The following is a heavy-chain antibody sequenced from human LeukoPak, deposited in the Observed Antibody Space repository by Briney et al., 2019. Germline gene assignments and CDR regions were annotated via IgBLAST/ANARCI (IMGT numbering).Heavy chain of an antibody. Sequence: PGGSLRLSCAASGFTFSSYWMHWVRQAPGKGLVWVSRINSDGSSTSYADSVKGRFTISRDNAKNTLYLQMNSLRAEDTAVYYCAREVFITMIVEEYFDYWGQGTLVTVSS. D-gene: IGHD3-22*01. CDR2: INSDGSST. CDR1: GFTFSSYW. CDR3: AREVFITMIVEEYFDY. V-gene: IGHV3-74*01. J-gene: IGHJ4*02.